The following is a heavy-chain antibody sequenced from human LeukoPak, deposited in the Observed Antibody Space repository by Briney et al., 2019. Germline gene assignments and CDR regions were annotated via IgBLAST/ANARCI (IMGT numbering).Heavy chain of an antibody. CDR3: GRARGGYSAIDY. J-gene: IGHJ4*02. CDR1: GFTFSNYW. Sequence: GGSLRLSCAGSGFTFSNYWMHWVRRAPGKGVVWVSRIDANGITTTYADSVKGRFTISRDNANSTLYLHMNSLRADDTAVYFCGRARGGYSAIDYWGQGSLVTVSS. CDR2: IDANGITT. D-gene: IGHD1-26*01. V-gene: IGHV3-74*01.